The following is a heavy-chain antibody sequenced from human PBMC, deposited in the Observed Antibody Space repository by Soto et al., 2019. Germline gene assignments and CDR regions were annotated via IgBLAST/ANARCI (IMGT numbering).Heavy chain of an antibody. D-gene: IGHD6-13*01. CDR2: IYYSGST. CDR1: GGSISSYY. J-gene: IGHJ4*02. V-gene: IGHV4-59*01. Sequence: TLSLTCTVSGGSISSYYWSWIRQPPGKGLEWIGYIYYSGSTNYNPSLKSRVTISVDTSKNQFSLKLSSVTAADTAVYYCAKGKPGIAAAGSYYFDYWGQGTLVTVS. CDR3: AKGKPGIAAAGSYYFDY.